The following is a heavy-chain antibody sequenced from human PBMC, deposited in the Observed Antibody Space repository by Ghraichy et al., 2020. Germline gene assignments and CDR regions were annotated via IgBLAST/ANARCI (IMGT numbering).Heavy chain of an antibody. CDR3: VRDLSRGYLDY. J-gene: IGHJ4*02. D-gene: IGHD2-2*01. CDR1: LTTGGVG. Sequence: LTTGGVGVGWIRQPPGEALEWLALIYWNDDERYHPSLKSRVTINKDTSKNQVVLTMTNMVAVDTATYYCVRDLSRGYLDYWGQGTLVTVSS. CDR2: IYWNDDE. V-gene: IGHV2-5*01.